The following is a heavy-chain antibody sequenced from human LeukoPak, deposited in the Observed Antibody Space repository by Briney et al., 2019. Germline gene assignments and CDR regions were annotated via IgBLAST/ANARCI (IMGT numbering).Heavy chain of an antibody. J-gene: IGHJ4*02. D-gene: IGHD5-18*01. Sequence: PSETLSLTCTVSGGSISSYYWSWIRQPPGKGLEWIGSIYYSGSTYYNPSLKSRVTISVDTSKNQFSLKLGSVTAADTAVYYCARARGYSYGYPDYWGQGTLVTVSS. CDR3: ARARGYSYGYPDY. CDR2: IYYSGST. CDR1: GGSISSYY. V-gene: IGHV4-59*05.